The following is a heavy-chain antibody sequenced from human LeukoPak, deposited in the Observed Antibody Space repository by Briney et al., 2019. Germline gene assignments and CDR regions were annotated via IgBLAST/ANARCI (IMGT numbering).Heavy chain of an antibody. Sequence: SETLSLTCTVSGGSISSYYWSWIRQPPGKGLEWIGYIYTSGSTSYNPSLKSRVTISVDTSKNQFSLKLSSVTAADTAVYYCARQSSSGWYWFDPWGQGTLVTVSS. CDR1: GGSISSYY. D-gene: IGHD6-19*01. V-gene: IGHV4-4*09. CDR3: ARQSSSGWYWFDP. J-gene: IGHJ5*02. CDR2: IYTSGST.